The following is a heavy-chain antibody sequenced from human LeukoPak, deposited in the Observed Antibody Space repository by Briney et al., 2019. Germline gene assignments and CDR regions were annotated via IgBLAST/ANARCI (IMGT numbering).Heavy chain of an antibody. D-gene: IGHD2-2*01. V-gene: IGHV1-18*01. CDR1: GYTFTSYG. Sequence: ASVKVSCKASGYTFTSYGISWVRQAPGQGLERMGWISAYNGNTNYAQKLQGRVTMTTDTSTSTAYMELRSLRSDDTAAYYCARVKTGIVVVPAALVFDPWGQGTLVTVSS. CDR2: ISAYNGNT. CDR3: ARVKTGIVVVPAALVFDP. J-gene: IGHJ5*02.